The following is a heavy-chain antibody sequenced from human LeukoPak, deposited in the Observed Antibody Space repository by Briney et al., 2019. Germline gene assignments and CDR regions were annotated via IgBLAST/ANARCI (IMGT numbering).Heavy chain of an antibody. Sequence: SETLSLTCTVSGGSISSYYWSWIRQPPGKGLEWIGYIYYSGSTNYNPSLKSRVTISVAPSKKQFSLKLSSVTAADTAVYYCARGNRHYDSSGYYYGRWFDPWGQGTLVTVSS. V-gene: IGHV4-59*01. D-gene: IGHD3-22*01. J-gene: IGHJ5*02. CDR1: GGSISSYY. CDR3: ARGNRHYDSSGYYYGRWFDP. CDR2: IYYSGST.